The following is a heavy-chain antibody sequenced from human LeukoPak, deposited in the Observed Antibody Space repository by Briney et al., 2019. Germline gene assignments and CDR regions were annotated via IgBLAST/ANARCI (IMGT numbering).Heavy chain of an antibody. J-gene: IGHJ4*02. CDR2: IYYSGTT. CDR1: GGTISSSSYY. CDR3: GRYCSATSCFTFDY. D-gene: IGHD2-2*02. V-gene: IGHV4-39*01. Sequence: PSETLSLTCSVSGGTISSSSYYWGWIRQPPGKGLEWIGSIYYSGTTSYNPSLKSRVTISVDTSKNQFSLKLSSVTAADTAVYYCGRYCSATSCFTFDYWGRGTLVTVSS.